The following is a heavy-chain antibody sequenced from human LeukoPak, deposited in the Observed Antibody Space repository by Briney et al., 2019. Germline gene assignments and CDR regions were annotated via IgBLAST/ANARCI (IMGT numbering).Heavy chain of an antibody. CDR1: GYSISSGYY. Sequence: PSETLSLTCTVSGYSISSGYYWGWIRQPPGKGLEWIGYIYYTGNTNYNPSLKSRLTISVDKSKNQFSLKLSSVTAADTAVYYCARSRGLRHIVATGPSWFDPWGQGTLVTVSS. J-gene: IGHJ5*02. CDR3: ARSRGLRHIVATGPSWFDP. CDR2: IYYTGNT. D-gene: IGHD5-12*01. V-gene: IGHV4-61*05.